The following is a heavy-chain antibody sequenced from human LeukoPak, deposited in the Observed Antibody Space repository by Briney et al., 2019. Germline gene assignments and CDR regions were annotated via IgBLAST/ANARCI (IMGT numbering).Heavy chain of an antibody. D-gene: IGHD3-3*01. CDR3: AKAELGVDTFFDY. V-gene: IGHV3-23*01. J-gene: IGHJ4*02. Sequence: GGSLRPSCAASGFTFSDYALGWVRQAPGRGLEWVATLSGSGAGTYYSDSVQGRFTISRDNSKRTLFLQMNSLRAEDTAFYYCAKAELGVDTFFDYWGQGTLVTVSS. CDR2: LSGSGAGT. CDR1: GFTFSDYA.